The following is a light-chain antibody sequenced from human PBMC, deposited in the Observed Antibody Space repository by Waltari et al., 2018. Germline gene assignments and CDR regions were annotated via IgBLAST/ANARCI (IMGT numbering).Light chain of an antibody. CDR2: DVS. CDR3: SSYTSSSTWV. J-gene: IGLJ3*02. Sequence: YHPHPRQAPKRMMYDVSSRLSGVSSRYSVSKSGNTASLTISGLQAEDEADYYCSSYTSSSTWVFGGGTKLTVL. V-gene: IGLV2-14*03.